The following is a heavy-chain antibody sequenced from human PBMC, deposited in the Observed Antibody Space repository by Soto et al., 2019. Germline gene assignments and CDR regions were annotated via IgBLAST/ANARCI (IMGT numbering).Heavy chain of an antibody. Sequence: EVQLLESGGGLVQPGGSLRLSCVASGFTFSTHAMSWVRQAPGKGLEWVSTFSGSGGNIYYAESVKGRLTISRDDSKNTLHRQMNSLRVEDTAVYYCAKDPPWTVGPLAMDVWGQGTTVAVSS. D-gene: IGHD2-2*01. CDR1: GFTFSTHA. CDR3: AKDPPWTVGPLAMDV. V-gene: IGHV3-23*01. CDR2: FSGSGGNI. J-gene: IGHJ6*02.